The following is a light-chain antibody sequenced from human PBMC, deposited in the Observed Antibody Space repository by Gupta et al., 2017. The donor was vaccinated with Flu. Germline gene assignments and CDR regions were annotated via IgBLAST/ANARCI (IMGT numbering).Light chain of an antibody. J-gene: IGKJ4*01. CDR3: QQGSDWPLT. V-gene: IGKV3-11*01. CDR2: GTS. CDR1: QSINNC. Sequence: IVLTQSPATLSLSPGESATLSCRASQSINNCLAWYQQKPGQAPRLLIYGTSNRATGIPARFSGSGSGTDFTLTISSLEPEDFAVYHCQQGSDWPLTFGGGTKVEIK.